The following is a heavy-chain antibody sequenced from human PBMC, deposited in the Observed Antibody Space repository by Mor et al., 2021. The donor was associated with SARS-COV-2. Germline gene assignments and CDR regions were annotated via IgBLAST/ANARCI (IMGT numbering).Heavy chain of an antibody. V-gene: IGHV3-7*01. Sequence: VDSVKGRFTISRDNAKNSLYLQMNSLRAEDTAVYYCARDVDTILFDPWGQ. CDR3: ARDVDTILFDP. D-gene: IGHD3-3*01. J-gene: IGHJ5*02.